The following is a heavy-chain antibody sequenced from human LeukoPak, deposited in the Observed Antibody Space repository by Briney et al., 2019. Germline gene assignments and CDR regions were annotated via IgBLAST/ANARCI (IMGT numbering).Heavy chain of an antibody. D-gene: IGHD2-15*01. CDR2: ISGSGGST. Sequence: PGGSLRLSCAASGFTFSSYAMSWVRQAPGKGLEWVSVISGSGGSTSYADSVKGRFTISRDNSKNTLYLQVNGLRAEDTAVYYCAREKLEDTYYYCMDVWGKGTTVTVSS. CDR3: AREKLEDTYYYCMDV. J-gene: IGHJ6*03. V-gene: IGHV3-23*01. CDR1: GFTFSSYA.